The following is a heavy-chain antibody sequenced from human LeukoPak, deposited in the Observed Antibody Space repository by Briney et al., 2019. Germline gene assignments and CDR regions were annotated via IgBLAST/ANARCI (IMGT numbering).Heavy chain of an antibody. Sequence: SETLSLTCTVSGGSISSYYWSWIRQPAGKGLEWIGRIYTSGSTNYNPSLKSRVTMSVDTSKNQFSLKLSSVTAADTAVYYCARYYYDSSGYYYLFDYWGQGTLVTVSS. CDR2: IYTSGST. V-gene: IGHV4-4*07. D-gene: IGHD3-22*01. CDR1: GGSISSYY. CDR3: ARYYYDSSGYYYLFDY. J-gene: IGHJ4*02.